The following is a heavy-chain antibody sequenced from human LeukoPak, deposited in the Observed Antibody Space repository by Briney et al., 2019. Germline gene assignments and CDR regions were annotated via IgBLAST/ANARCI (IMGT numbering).Heavy chain of an antibody. CDR2: INHSGST. J-gene: IGHJ4*02. CDR3: ARARRGSTSSPFRSSIAARNYFDY. Sequence: NPSETLSLTCAVYGGSFSGYYWSWIRQPPGKGLEWIGEINHSGSTNYNPSLKSRVTISVDTSKNQFSLKLSSVTAADTAVYSCARARRGSTSSPFRSSIAARNYFDYWGQGTLVTVSS. CDR1: GGSFSGYY. V-gene: IGHV4-34*01. D-gene: IGHD6-6*01.